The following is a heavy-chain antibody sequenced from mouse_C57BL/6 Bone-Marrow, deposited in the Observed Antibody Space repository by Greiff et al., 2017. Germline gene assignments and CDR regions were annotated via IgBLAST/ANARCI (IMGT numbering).Heavy chain of an antibody. V-gene: IGHV1-69*01. CDR1: GYTFTSYW. Sequence: QFQLQQPGAELVMPGASVKLSCKASGYTFTSYWMHWVKQRPGQGLEWIGEIDPSDNYTNYNQKFKGKSTLTVDKSSSTAYMQLSSLTSEDSAVYYCARGGLFAYWGQGTLVTVSA. D-gene: IGHD1-1*02. J-gene: IGHJ3*01. CDR3: ARGGLFAY. CDR2: IDPSDNYT.